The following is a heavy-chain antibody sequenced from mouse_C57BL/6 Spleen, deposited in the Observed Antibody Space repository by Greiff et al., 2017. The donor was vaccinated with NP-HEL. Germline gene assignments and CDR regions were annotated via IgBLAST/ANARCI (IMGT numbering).Heavy chain of an antibody. CDR2: IYPGDGDT. CDR1: GYAFSSSW. CDR3: ARSNLLLRYFDG. J-gene: IGHJ1*03. D-gene: IGHD1-1*01. Sequence: VQLQQSGPELVKPGASVKISCKASGYAFSSSWMNWVKQRPGKGLEWIGRIYPGDGDTNYNGKFKGKATLTADKSSSTAYMQLSSLTSEDSAVYFCARSNLLLRYFDGWGTGTTVTVSS. V-gene: IGHV1-82*01.